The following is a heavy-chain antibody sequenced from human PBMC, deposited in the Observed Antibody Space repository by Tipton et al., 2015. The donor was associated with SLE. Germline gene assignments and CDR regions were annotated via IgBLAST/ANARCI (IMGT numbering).Heavy chain of an antibody. CDR2: VYPSGGS. D-gene: IGHD2-15*01. V-gene: IGHV4-59*12. CDR3: TRDPYPYHSGTPL. J-gene: IGHJ4*02. CDR1: GGSINAYY. Sequence: TLSLTCTVSGGSINAYYWTWIRQPPGKGLEYIGYVYPSGGSDYNPSLSGRVTISVDKSQNHFSLRLTSVTGADTAVYYCTRDPYPYHSGTPLWGQGTLVTVST.